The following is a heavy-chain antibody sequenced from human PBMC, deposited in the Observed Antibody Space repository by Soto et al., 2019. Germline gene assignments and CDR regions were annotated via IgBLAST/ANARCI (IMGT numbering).Heavy chain of an antibody. J-gene: IGHJ6*02. D-gene: IGHD3-16*01. Sequence: AASVKVSCKASGYTFTSYGVSWVRQAPGQGLEWMGWISAFNGQTNYIQKVQGRVTLTTEASTSTAYMELRSLRSDDTAVYYCARGGDYYYGLDVCGQGTTVTVSS. CDR1: GYTFTSYG. V-gene: IGHV1-18*01. CDR2: ISAFNGQT. CDR3: ARGGDYYYGLDV.